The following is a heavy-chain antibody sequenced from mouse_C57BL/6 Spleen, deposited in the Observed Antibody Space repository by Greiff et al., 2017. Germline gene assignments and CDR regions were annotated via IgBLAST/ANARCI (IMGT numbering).Heavy chain of an antibody. J-gene: IGHJ2*01. CDR1: GYTFTSYW. V-gene: IGHV1-50*01. CDR3: ARQGLYYGSSYSYFDY. D-gene: IGHD1-1*01. CDR2: IDPSDSYT. Sequence: QVQLQQPGAELVKPGASVKLSCKASGYTFTSYWMQWVKQRPGQGLEWIGEIDPSDSYTNYNQKFKGKATLTVDTSSSTAYMQLSSLTSEDSAVYYCARQGLYYGSSYSYFDYWGQGTTLTVSS.